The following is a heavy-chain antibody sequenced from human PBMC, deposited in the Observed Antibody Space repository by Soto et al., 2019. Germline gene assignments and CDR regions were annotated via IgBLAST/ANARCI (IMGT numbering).Heavy chain of an antibody. CDR1: GDSIIRRNW. CDR2: IHHSGST. V-gene: IGHV4-4*02. Sequence: QVQLQESGPGLVKPSGTLSLSCAVSGDSIIRRNWWSWVRQSPGQGLEWIGEIHHSGSTNYNLSRMRLFTISIDNSKNHFSLSLTSETAADTSVYYCARATAVADAIVYGPHVVGQATAAT. D-gene: IGHD1-26*01. CDR3: ARATAVADAIVYGPHV. J-gene: IGHJ6*02.